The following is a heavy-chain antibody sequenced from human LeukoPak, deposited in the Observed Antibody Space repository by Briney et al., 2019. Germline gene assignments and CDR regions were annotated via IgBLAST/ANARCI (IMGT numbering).Heavy chain of an antibody. D-gene: IGHD3-22*01. CDR3: AKGNYFDSSGYYYYYNYYMDV. CDR2: ISGTGGHT. J-gene: IGHJ6*03. V-gene: IGHV3-23*01. Sequence: GGSLRLSCAASGFIFNTYAMGWVRQAPGKGPEWVSAISGTGGHTYYAGSVRGRLTISRDNSKNTLYLQMNSLRVEDTAVYYCAKGNYFDSSGYYYYYNYYMDVWGKGTTVTVSS. CDR1: GFIFNTYA.